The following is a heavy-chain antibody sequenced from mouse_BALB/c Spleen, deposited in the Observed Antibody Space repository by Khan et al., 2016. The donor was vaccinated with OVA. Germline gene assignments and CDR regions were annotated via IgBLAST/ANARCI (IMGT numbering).Heavy chain of an antibody. CDR1: GYTFTNYW. V-gene: IGHV1-63*02. CDR3: ARRGAVRATCDYFDY. D-gene: IGHD3-1*01. Sequence: QVQLKESGAELVRPGTSVKMSCKAAGYTFTNYWIGWVKQRPGHGLEWIGDTFPGGGYTNYNEKFKGKATLTADTSSSTAYMQLSGLTSEDFAIFYCARRGAVRATCDYFDYWGQGTTRTFSS. CDR2: TFPGGGYT. J-gene: IGHJ2*01.